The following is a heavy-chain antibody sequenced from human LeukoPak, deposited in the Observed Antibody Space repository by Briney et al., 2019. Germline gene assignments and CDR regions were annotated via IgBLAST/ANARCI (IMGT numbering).Heavy chain of an antibody. V-gene: IGHV3-23*01. Sequence: GGSLRLSCAASGFTFSSYAMSWVRQAPGKGLEWVSAISGSGGSTYYADSVKGRFTISRDNSKNTLYLQMNSLRAEDTAVYYCAKRRDYYGSGSYNCWGQGTLVTVSS. CDR2: ISGSGGST. J-gene: IGHJ4*02. D-gene: IGHD3-10*01. CDR3: AKRRDYYGSGSYNC. CDR1: GFTFSSYA.